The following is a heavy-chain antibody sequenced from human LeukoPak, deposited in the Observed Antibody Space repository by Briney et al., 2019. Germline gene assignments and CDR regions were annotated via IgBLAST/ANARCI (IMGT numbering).Heavy chain of an antibody. D-gene: IGHD3-22*01. CDR1: GGTFSSYA. Sequence: SVKVSCKASGGTFSSYAISWVRQAPGQGLEWMGGIIPIFGTANYAQKFQGRVTITADKSTSTAYMELSSLRSEDTAVYYCARGLYYYDSSGYTGWGQGTLVTVSS. CDR2: IIPIFGTA. CDR3: ARGLYYYDSSGYTG. J-gene: IGHJ4*02. V-gene: IGHV1-69*06.